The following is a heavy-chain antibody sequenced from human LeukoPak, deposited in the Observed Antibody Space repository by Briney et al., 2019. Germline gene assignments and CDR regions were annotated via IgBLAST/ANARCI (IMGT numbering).Heavy chain of an antibody. CDR1: GYTFTGYY. CDR3: ARDQHLDDSSGRDAFDI. V-gene: IGHV1-2*02. CDR2: INPNSGGT. D-gene: IGHD3-22*01. J-gene: IGHJ3*02. Sequence: ASVKVSCKASGYTFTGYYMHWVRQAPGQGLEWMGWINPNSGGTNYAQKFQGRVTMTRDTSISTAYMELSRLRSDDTAVYYCARDQHLDDSSGRDAFDIWGQGTMVTVSS.